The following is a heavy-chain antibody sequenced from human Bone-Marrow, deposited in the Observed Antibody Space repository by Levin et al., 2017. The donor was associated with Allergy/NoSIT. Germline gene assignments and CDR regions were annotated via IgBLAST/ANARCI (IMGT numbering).Heavy chain of an antibody. CDR1: GGSFSGYY. CDR2: INHSGST. J-gene: IGHJ4*02. Sequence: PSETLSLTCAVYGGSFSGYYWSWIRQPPGKGLEWIGEINHSGSTNYNPSLKSRVTISVDTSKNQFSLKLSSVTAADTAVYYCARGPNCSGGSCYHAVDYWGQGTLVTVSS. V-gene: IGHV4-34*01. CDR3: ARGPNCSGGSCYHAVDY. D-gene: IGHD2-15*01.